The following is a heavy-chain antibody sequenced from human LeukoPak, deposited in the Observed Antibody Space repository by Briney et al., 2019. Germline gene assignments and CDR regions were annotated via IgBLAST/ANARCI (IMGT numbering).Heavy chain of an antibody. CDR2: IYSGGST. CDR1: GFTVGSNY. J-gene: IGHJ4*02. Sequence: PGGSLRLSWAAAGFTVGSNYMSWVRQAPGEGLEWVSVIYSGGSTYYADSVKGRFTISRDNSKNTLYLQMNSLRAEDTAVYYCARAPGYSSGWVDYWGQGTLVTVSS. D-gene: IGHD6-19*01. CDR3: ARAPGYSSGWVDY. V-gene: IGHV3-53*01.